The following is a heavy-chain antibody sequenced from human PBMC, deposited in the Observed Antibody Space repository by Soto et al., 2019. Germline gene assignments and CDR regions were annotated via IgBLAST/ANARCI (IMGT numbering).Heavy chain of an antibody. CDR3: AKDRAPYSDYGRYFDL. CDR2: ISPDGSTT. Sequence: EVQLVESGGGLVQPGGSLRLSCAASGFTVSTYWMHWVRQDPGKGLMWVSRISPDGSTTTYADPVRGRFTIARDTAENTLYLQMNSLSVEDTAVYYCAKDRAPYSDYGRYFDLWGRGTLVTVSS. V-gene: IGHV3-74*01. CDR1: GFTVSTYW. D-gene: IGHD4-17*01. J-gene: IGHJ2*01.